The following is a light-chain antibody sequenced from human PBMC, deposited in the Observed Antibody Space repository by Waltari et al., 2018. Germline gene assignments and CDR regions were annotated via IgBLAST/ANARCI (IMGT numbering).Light chain of an antibody. CDR3: SSYANTFHYV. J-gene: IGLJ1*01. Sequence: QSALTQPASVSGSPGPSITIPCPGTSRDVASSNFVSWYQQYPGRAPKLLIYDVSKWPSGVSNRFSGSKSGNTASLTISGLQAEDEADYFCSSYANTFHYVFGTGTKVTVL. V-gene: IGLV2-14*03. CDR2: DVS. CDR1: SRDVASSNF.